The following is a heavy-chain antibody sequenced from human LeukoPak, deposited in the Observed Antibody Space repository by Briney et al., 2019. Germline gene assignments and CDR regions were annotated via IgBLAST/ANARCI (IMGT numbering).Heavy chain of an antibody. Sequence: ASVKVSCKASGYSFTTFGISWVRQAPGQGLEWMGWISVHNGHTNYAQTLQGRVTMTTDTSTSTAYMELRSLTSDDTAVYYCARNGSGSYGYWGQGTLVIVSS. CDR2: ISVHNGHT. D-gene: IGHD3-10*01. CDR3: ARNGSGSYGY. CDR1: GYSFTTFG. J-gene: IGHJ4*02. V-gene: IGHV1-18*01.